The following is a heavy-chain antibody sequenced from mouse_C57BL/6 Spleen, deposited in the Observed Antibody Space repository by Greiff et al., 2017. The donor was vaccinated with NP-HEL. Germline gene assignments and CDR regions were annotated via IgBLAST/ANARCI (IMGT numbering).Heavy chain of an antibody. Sequence: VQLQQSGAELVRPGTSVKVSCKASGYAFTNYMIEWVKQRPGQGLEWIGVINPGSGGTNYNEKLQGKATLTADKSSSTAYMQLSSLTSEDSAVYFCARAETYFDYWGQGTTLTVSS. CDR3: ARAETYFDY. V-gene: IGHV1-54*01. J-gene: IGHJ2*01. CDR1: GYAFTNYM. CDR2: INPGSGGT.